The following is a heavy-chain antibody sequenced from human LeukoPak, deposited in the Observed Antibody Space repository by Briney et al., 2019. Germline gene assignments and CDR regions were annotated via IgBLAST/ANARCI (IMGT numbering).Heavy chain of an antibody. D-gene: IGHD3-10*01. CDR3: AREGYYGSGSPPSLYFDY. Sequence: GGSLRLSRAASGFTFRNYVIHWVRQAPGKGLEWVAVTSSDLNVKLYADSVKGRFTISRDNSRSTLYLQMNSLRPEDTAIYYCAREGYYGSGSPPSLYFDYWGQGTLVTVSS. V-gene: IGHV3-30-3*01. CDR2: TSSDLNVK. CDR1: GFTFRNYV. J-gene: IGHJ4*02.